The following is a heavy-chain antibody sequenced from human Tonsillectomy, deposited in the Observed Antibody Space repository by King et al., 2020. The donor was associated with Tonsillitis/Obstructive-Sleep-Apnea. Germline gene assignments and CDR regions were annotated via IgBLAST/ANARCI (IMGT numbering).Heavy chain of an antibody. V-gene: IGHV1-24*01. D-gene: IGHD6-6*01. CDR2: SDPKDGET. Sequence: QLVQSGAEVKKPGASVKVSCKVSGYTLTESSMHWVRQAPGKGLEVMGGSDPKDGETIYAQKFQGRVTMTGDTSTDTAYMELNSLRSEDTAVYYCATVISSSSRGYYYYYMDVWGKGTTVTVSS. CDR1: GYTLTESS. J-gene: IGHJ6*03. CDR3: ATVISSSSRGYYYYYMDV.